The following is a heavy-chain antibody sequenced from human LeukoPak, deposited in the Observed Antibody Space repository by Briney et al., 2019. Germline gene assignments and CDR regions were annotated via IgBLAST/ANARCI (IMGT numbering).Heavy chain of an antibody. V-gene: IGHV3-30*04. CDR3: ARARSGYYLDAFDI. Sequence: GGSLRLSCAASGFTFSSYAMHWVRQAPGKGLEWVAVISNDGSNKYYADSVKGRFTISRDNSKNTLYLQMNSLRAEDTAVYYCARARSGYYLDAFDIWGQGTMVTVSS. D-gene: IGHD3-22*01. CDR2: ISNDGSNK. CDR1: GFTFSSYA. J-gene: IGHJ3*02.